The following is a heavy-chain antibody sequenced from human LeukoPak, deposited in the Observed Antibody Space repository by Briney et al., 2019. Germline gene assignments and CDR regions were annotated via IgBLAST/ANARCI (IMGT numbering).Heavy chain of an antibody. CDR2: IKGDGSHT. CDR3: VRDWDHFDFDS. V-gene: IGHV3-74*01. Sequence: GSLRLSCAASGFTFRSYVMSWVRQAPGKGLVWVSRIKGDGSHTIYADSVKGRFTISRDNAKNTLYLQMKSLRVEDTALYYCVRDWDHFDFDSWGQGTLVTVSS. CDR1: GFTFRSYV. D-gene: IGHD1-26*01. J-gene: IGHJ5*01.